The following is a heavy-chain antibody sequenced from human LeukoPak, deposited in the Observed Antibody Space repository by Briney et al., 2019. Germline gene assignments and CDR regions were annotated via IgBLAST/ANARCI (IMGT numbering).Heavy chain of an antibody. CDR2: IYTSRST. D-gene: IGHD3-22*01. CDR3: ARGRLDSSGYTFDY. V-gene: IGHV4-61*02. Sequence: SETLSLTCTASGGSISSGSNYWSWIPQPAGKGLEWIVRIYTSRSTNYNPSLKSRVTISVDTSKNQLSLKLSSVTAADTAVYYCARGRLDSSGYTFDYWGQGTLVTVSS. CDR1: GGSISSGSNY. J-gene: IGHJ4*02.